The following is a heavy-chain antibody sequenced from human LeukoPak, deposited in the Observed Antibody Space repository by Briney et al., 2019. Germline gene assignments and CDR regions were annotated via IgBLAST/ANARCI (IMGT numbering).Heavy chain of an antibody. V-gene: IGHV3-48*03. Sequence: GGSLRLSCAASGFTFSTYEMNWVRQAPGKGLDWVSYISGSGNSIHHADSVKGRFTISRDNAKNSLYLQMNSLRADDTAVYYCARDALDYYYYGMDVWGQGTTVTVSS. CDR3: ARDALDYYYYGMDV. CDR1: GFTFSTYE. CDR2: ISGSGNSI. J-gene: IGHJ6*02.